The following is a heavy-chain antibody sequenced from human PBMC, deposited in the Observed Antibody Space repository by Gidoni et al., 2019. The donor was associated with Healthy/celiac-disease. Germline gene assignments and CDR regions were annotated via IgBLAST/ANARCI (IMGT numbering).Heavy chain of an antibody. CDR2: IYYSGST. V-gene: IGHV4-59*01. CDR3: ARDGIVGYYYYGMDV. CDR1: GGSISSYY. D-gene: IGHD2-21*01. Sequence: QVQLQESGPGLVKPSETLSLTCTVPGGSISSYYWSWIRQPPGKGLEWIGYIYYSGSTNYNPSLKSRVTISVDTSKNQFSLKLSSVTAADTAVYYCARDGIVGYYYYGMDVWGQGTTVTVSS. J-gene: IGHJ6*02.